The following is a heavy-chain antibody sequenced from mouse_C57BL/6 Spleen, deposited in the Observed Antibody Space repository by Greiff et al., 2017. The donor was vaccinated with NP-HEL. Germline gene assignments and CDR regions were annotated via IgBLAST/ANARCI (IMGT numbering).Heavy chain of an antibody. V-gene: IGHV1-81*01. CDR1: GYTFTSYG. D-gene: IGHD1-1*01. CDR3: ARTYYYGSSYWYFDV. J-gene: IGHJ1*03. Sequence: VQLQQSGAELARPGASVKLSCKASGYTFTSYGISWVKQRTGQGLEWIGEIYPRSGNTYYNEKFKGKATLTADKSSSTAYMGLRSLTSEDSAVYFCARTYYYGSSYWYFDVWGTGTTVTVSS. CDR2: IYPRSGNT.